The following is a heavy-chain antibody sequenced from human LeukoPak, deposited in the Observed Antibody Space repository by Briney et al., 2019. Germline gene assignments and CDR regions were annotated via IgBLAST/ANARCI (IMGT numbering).Heavy chain of an antibody. V-gene: IGHV3-23*01. D-gene: IGHD2-2*01. CDR3: AKGSGTVVVPAAPSYFDY. CDR1: GFTFSSYA. CDR2: ISGSGSST. Sequence: PGGSLRLSCAASGFTFSSYAISWVRQAPGKGLEWVSAISGSGSSTYYADSVKGRFTISRDNSKNTLYLQMNSLRAEDTAVYYCAKGSGTVVVPAAPSYFDYWGQGTLVTVSS. J-gene: IGHJ4*02.